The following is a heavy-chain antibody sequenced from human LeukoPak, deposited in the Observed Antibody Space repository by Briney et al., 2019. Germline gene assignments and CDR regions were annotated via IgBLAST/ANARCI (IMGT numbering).Heavy chain of an antibody. J-gene: IGHJ3*02. Sequence: GESLKISCKGSGYSFTSYWIGWVRQMPGKGLEWMGIIYPGGSDTRYSPSFQGQVTISADKSISTAYLQWSSLKASDTAMYYCARSSGYWDDAFDIWGQGTMVTVSS. CDR3: ARSSGYWDDAFDI. V-gene: IGHV5-51*01. CDR1: GYSFTSYW. D-gene: IGHD3-22*01. CDR2: IYPGGSDT.